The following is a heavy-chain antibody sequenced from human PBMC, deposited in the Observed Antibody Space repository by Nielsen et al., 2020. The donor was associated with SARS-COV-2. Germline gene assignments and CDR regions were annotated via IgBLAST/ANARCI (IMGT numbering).Heavy chain of an antibody. CDR3: ATKYGSGSYPAFHFDY. Sequence: ASVNVSCKASGYTFTCYYMHWVRQAPGQGLEWMGRINPNSGGTNYAQKFQGRVTMTRDTSISTAYMELSRLRSDDTAVYYCATKYGSGSYPAFHFDYWGQGNLVTVSS. CDR2: INPNSGGT. CDR1: GYTFTCYY. V-gene: IGHV1-2*06. D-gene: IGHD3-10*01. J-gene: IGHJ4*02.